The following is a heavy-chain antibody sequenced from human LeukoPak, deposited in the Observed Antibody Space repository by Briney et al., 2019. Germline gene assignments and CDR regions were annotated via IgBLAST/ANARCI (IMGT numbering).Heavy chain of an antibody. CDR2: LNPDSGAT. CDR3: ASGGAVTSRWTEYGMEV. Sequence: ASVKVSCKASGYTLTGYFMHWVRQTPGQGLEWMGWLNPDSGATSYAQRFQGRVTMTRDTSISTAYMELSRLRSDDTSVYYCASGGAVTSRWTEYGMEVWGQGTTVTVSS. CDR1: GYTLTGYF. D-gene: IGHD3-16*01. V-gene: IGHV1-2*02. J-gene: IGHJ6*02.